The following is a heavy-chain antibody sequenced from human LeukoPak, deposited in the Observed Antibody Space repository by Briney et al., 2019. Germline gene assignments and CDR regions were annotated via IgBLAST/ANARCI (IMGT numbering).Heavy chain of an antibody. CDR1: GFTFDDYG. Sequence: PGGSLRLSCAASGFTFDDYGMSWVRQAPGKGLEWVSGINWNGGSTGYADSVKGRFTISRDNAKNSLYLQMNSLRAEDTALYYCARARYCSGGSCFDYYFDYWGQGTLVTVSS. CDR2: INWNGGST. J-gene: IGHJ4*02. CDR3: ARARYCSGGSCFDYYFDY. D-gene: IGHD2-15*01. V-gene: IGHV3-20*04.